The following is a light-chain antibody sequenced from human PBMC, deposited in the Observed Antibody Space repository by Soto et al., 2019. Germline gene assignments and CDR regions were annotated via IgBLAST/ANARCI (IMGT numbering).Light chain of an antibody. V-gene: IGKV3-11*01. CDR3: QQRRNWL. J-gene: IGKJ2*01. CDR1: QSLSSY. CDR2: DAS. Sequence: IVLTQSPATLSLSPGERATLSCRASQSLSSYLAWYQQKPGQAPRLLIYDASNRASCIPARFSGSGSGTDFTLTISSLEPEDSAVYYCQQRRNWLFGQGTKVEIK.